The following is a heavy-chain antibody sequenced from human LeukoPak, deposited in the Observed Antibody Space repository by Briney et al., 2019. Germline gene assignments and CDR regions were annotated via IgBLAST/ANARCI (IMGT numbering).Heavy chain of an antibody. CDR3: ASGGSYYYDSSGYSFDY. CDR2: ISYDGSNK. V-gene: IGHV3-30-3*01. D-gene: IGHD3-22*01. Sequence: GGSLRLSCAASGFTFSSYAMHWVRQAPGKGLEWVAVISYDGSNKYYADSVKGRFTISRDNAKNSLYLQMNSLRAEDTAVYYCASGGSYYYDSSGYSFDYWGQGTLVTVSS. CDR1: GFTFSSYA. J-gene: IGHJ4*02.